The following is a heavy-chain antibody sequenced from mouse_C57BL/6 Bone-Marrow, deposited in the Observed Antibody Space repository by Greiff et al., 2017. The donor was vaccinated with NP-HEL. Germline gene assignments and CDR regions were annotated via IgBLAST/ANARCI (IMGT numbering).Heavy chain of an antibody. D-gene: IGHD2-5*01. J-gene: IGHJ1*03. CDR3: TTDSNYWYFDV. Sequence: VHVKQSGAELVRPGASVKLSCTASGFNIKDDYMHWVKQRPEQGLEWIGWIDPENGDTEYASKFQGKATITADTSSNTAYLQLSSLTSEDTAVYYCTTDSNYWYFDVWGTGTTVTVSS. CDR1: GFNIKDDY. CDR2: IDPENGDT. V-gene: IGHV14-4*01.